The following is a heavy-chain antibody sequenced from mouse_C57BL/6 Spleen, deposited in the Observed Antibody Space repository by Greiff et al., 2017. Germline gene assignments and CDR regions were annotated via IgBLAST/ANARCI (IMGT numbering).Heavy chain of an antibody. CDR1: GYTFTSYG. CDR2: IYPRSGNT. Sequence: VQRVESGAELARPGASVKLSCKASGYTFTSYGISWVKQRTGQGLEWIGEIYPRSGNTYYNEKFKGKATLTADKSSSTAYMELRSLTSEDSAVYFCATSHYYGSSYDFFDYWGQGTTLTVSS. J-gene: IGHJ2*01. CDR3: ATSHYYGSSYDFFDY. V-gene: IGHV1-81*01. D-gene: IGHD1-1*01.